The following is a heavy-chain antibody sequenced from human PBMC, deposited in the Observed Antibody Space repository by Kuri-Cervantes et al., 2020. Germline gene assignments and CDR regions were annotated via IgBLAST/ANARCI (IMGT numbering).Heavy chain of an antibody. CDR3: AKGSVRDSSGYYHRRPIFDY. CDR2: ISGAAGST. Sequence: LTLTCTFSGFSLSTSGMCVSWVRQAPGKGLEWVSTISGAAGSTKYADSVKGRFTISRDNSKNTLYLQMNSLRAEDMAVYYCAKGSVRDSSGYYHRRPIFDYWGQGTLVTVSS. J-gene: IGHJ4*02. V-gene: IGHV3-23*01. CDR1: GFSLSTSG. D-gene: IGHD3-22*01.